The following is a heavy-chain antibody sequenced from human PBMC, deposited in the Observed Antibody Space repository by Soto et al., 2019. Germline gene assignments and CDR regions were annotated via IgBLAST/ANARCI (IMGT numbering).Heavy chain of an antibody. CDR2: ISGSDGGT. V-gene: IGHV3-23*01. D-gene: IGHD3-3*01. CDR3: ATGRSYYDFWSGPAMEV. J-gene: IGHJ6*03. Sequence: PGGSLRLSCAASGFTFSSYAMSWVRQAPGKGLEWVSTISGSDGGTYYADSVKGRFTISRDNSKNTLYLQMNSLRAEDTAVYYCATGRSYYDFWSGPAMEVWGKGTTVTVSS. CDR1: GFTFSSYA.